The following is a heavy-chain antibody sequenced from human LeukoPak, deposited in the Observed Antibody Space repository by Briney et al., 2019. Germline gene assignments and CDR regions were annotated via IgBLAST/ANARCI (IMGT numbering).Heavy chain of an antibody. Sequence: SETLSLTCTVSGGSISSCYWSWIRQPPGKGLEWIGYIYYSGSTNYNPSLKSRVTISVDTSKNQFSLKLSSVTAADTAVYYCARGIRSGYSSGWSDFDYWGQGTLVTVSS. CDR2: IYYSGST. CDR3: ARGIRSGYSSGWSDFDY. V-gene: IGHV4-59*01. D-gene: IGHD6-19*01. CDR1: GGSISSCY. J-gene: IGHJ4*02.